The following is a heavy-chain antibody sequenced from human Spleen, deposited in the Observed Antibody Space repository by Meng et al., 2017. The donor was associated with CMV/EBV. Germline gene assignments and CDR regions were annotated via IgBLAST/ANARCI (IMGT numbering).Heavy chain of an antibody. J-gene: IGHJ4*02. Sequence: CAASGFTFSSYAMHWVRQAPGKGLEWVAVISYDGSNTYYADSVKGRFTISRDNSKNTLYLQMNSLRAEDTAVYYCARARVWGSRPFDYWGQGTLVTVSS. CDR3: ARARVWGSRPFDY. V-gene: IGHV3-30*04. CDR1: GFTFSSYA. CDR2: ISYDGSNT. D-gene: IGHD3-16*01.